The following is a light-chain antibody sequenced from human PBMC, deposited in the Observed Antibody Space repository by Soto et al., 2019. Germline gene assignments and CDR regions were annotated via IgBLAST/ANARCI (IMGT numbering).Light chain of an antibody. V-gene: IGLV2-14*01. J-gene: IGLJ3*02. CDR2: EVS. Sequence: QSALTQPASVSGSPGQTITISYTGTSSDVGGYNYLSWYQQHPGKAPKVMIYEVSNRPSGVSNRFSGSKSGNTASLTISGLQAEDEADYFCSSYTTSGTPVFGGGTKLTVL. CDR3: SSYTTSGTPV. CDR1: SSDVGGYNY.